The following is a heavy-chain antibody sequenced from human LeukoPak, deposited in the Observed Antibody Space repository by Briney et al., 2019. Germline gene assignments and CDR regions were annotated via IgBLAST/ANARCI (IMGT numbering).Heavy chain of an antibody. CDR3: ARAYQPLGGLSFPDS. J-gene: IGHJ5*01. Sequence: AAVKVSCKASGYTFTNYARNGVRQAPGQGREWMGWVNPNTGNPAYAQGFTGRFVFSLDTSVTTTYLQISGLKAEDTAVYYCARAYQPLGGLSFPDSWGQGTLVTVSS. CDR2: VNPNTGNP. V-gene: IGHV7-4-1*02. CDR1: GYTFTNYA. D-gene: IGHD3-16*02.